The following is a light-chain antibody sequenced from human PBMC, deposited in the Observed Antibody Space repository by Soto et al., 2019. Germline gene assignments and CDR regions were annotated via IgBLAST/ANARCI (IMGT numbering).Light chain of an antibody. V-gene: IGKV3-15*01. CDR3: KQYNNWPPIT. CDR1: QSVRSK. Sequence: EIVMTQSPGTLCVSPGERATISCRASQSVRSKLAWYQQKPGQAPRLLIYDASTRATGIPARFSGSGSGTEFALTISSLQSEDFAVYYCKQYNNWPPITFGQGTRLEIK. J-gene: IGKJ5*01. CDR2: DAS.